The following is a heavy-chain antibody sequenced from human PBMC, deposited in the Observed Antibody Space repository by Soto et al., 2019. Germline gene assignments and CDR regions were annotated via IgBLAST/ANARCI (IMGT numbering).Heavy chain of an antibody. CDR3: ARGIKQYSRGPTIFDY. V-gene: IGHV1-18*01. CDR2: ISAYNGNT. D-gene: IGHD6-19*01. J-gene: IGHJ4*02. CDR1: GYTFTSYG. Sequence: QVQLVQSGAEVKKPGASVKVSCKASGYTFTSYGISWVRQAPGQGLEWMGWISAYNGNTNYAQKLQGRVTMTTDTSTSKAYMEVRSLRSYDTAVYYWARGIKQYSRGPTIFDYWGQGTLVTVSS.